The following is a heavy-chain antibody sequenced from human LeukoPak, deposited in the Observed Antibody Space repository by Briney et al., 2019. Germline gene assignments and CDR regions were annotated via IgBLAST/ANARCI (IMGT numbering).Heavy chain of an antibody. D-gene: IGHD5-18*01. CDR1: GFTFGDHA. V-gene: IGHV3-49*04. Sequence: GRSLRLSCRGFGFTFGDHAMSWVRQAPGKGLEWVGFIRSKAYRGTTEYAASVKGRFTISRDDSANIAYLQMNSLRTEDTAVYYCARGPIQLWIHNAMDVWGQGTTVTVPS. CDR2: IRSKAYRGTT. CDR3: ARGPIQLWIHNAMDV. J-gene: IGHJ6*02.